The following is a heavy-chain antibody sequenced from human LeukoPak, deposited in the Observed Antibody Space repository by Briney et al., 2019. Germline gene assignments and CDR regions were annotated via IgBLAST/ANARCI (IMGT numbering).Heavy chain of an antibody. J-gene: IGHJ4*02. CDR3: VREKYCSGDTCYSGAIDS. D-gene: IGHD2-15*01. CDR1: GYIFTNYG. Sequence: GASVKVSCKASGYIFTNYGISWVRHAPGQGLELMGWIGPYNGYTNYAQKLQGRVTLTTDTSTSTAYMDLRSLRSDDTAVYYCVREKYCSGDTCYSGAIDSWGQGTLVTVSS. CDR2: IGPYNGYT. V-gene: IGHV1-18*01.